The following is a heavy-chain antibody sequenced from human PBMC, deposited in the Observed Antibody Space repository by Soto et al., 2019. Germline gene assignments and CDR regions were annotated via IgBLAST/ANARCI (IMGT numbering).Heavy chain of an antibody. D-gene: IGHD6-19*01. CDR3: ARGGSGWTYYFDY. CDR1: VCSISSYY. J-gene: IGHJ4*02. CDR2: IYYSGST. Sequence: SLTCPVSVCSISSYYWSWIRQPPGKGLEWIGYIYYSGSTNYNPSLKSRVTISVDTSKNQFSLKLSSVTAADTAVYYCARGGSGWTYYFDYWGQGTLVTVSS. V-gene: IGHV4-59*01.